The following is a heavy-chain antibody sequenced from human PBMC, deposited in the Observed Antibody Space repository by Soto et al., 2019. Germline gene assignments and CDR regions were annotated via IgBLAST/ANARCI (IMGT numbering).Heavy chain of an antibody. Sequence: APVKVSCKASGYTFTNSDINWVRQAPGQGLEWMGWMNPDSGHAAYAQKFQGRVTLTTSTSTSTVYMEMRSLGSEDTAVYYCARRPHCSGGICYYGLDTWGQGTLVPVSS. D-gene: IGHD2-15*01. CDR1: GYTFTNSD. V-gene: IGHV1-8*01. CDR3: ARRPHCSGGICYYGLDT. CDR2: MNPDSGHA. J-gene: IGHJ5*02.